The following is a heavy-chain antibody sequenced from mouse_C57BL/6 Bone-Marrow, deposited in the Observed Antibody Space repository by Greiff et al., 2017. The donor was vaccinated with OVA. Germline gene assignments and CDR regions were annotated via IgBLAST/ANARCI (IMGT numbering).Heavy chain of an antibody. Sequence: SGAELVRPGASVTLSCKASGYTFTDYDMHWVRQTPVHGLEWIGAIDPETGGTAYNQKFKGKAILTADKSSSTAYMELRSLTSEDSAVYYGTRASHYWGQGTLVTVSA. V-gene: IGHV1-15*01. CDR2: IDPETGGT. CDR3: TRASHY. CDR1: GYTFTDYD. J-gene: IGHJ3*01.